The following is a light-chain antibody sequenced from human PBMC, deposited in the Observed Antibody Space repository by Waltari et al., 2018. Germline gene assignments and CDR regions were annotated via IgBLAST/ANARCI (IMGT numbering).Light chain of an antibody. CDR3: QAWDSSTYHVV. CDR1: KLGDKY. J-gene: IGLJ2*01. CDR2: QDT. V-gene: IGLV3-1*01. Sequence: SYDLTQPPSVSVSPGQTASITCSGDKLGDKYACWYQQKPGQSPVVVLYQDTKRPSGIPGRFAGSNSGNTATLTVGGTQAMDEADYYCQAWDSSTYHVVFGGGTKLTVL.